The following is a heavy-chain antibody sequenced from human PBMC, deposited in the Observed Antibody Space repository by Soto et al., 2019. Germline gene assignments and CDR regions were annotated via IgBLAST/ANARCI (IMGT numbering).Heavy chain of an antibody. Sequence: PGGSLRLSCAASGFTFSSYAMHWVRQAPGKGLEWVAVISYDGSNKYYADSVKGRFTISRDNSKSTLYLQVDSLRPEDAAVYYCARDPKTSGGQHWAFNYLDSWGQGTLVTVSS. CDR3: ARDPKTSGGQHWAFNYLDS. V-gene: IGHV3-30-3*01. D-gene: IGHD7-27*01. J-gene: IGHJ4*02. CDR1: GFTFSSYA. CDR2: ISYDGSNK.